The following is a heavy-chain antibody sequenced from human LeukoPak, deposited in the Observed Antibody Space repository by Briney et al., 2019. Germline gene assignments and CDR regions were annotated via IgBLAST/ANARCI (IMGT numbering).Heavy chain of an antibody. CDR3: ARDRGGDYGLFYFDY. V-gene: IGHV4-31*03. J-gene: IGHJ4*02. D-gene: IGHD4-17*01. Sequence: ASETLSLTCTVSGGSISSGGYYWSWIRQHPGKGLEWIGYIYYSGSTYYNPSLKSRVTISVDTSKDQFSLKLISVTAADTAAYYCARDRGGDYGLFYFDYWGQGTLVTVSS. CDR2: IYYSGST. CDR1: GGSISSGGYY.